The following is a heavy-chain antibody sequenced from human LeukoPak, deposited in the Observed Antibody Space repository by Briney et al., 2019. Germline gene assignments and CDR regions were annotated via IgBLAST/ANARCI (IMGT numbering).Heavy chain of an antibody. CDR2: INPNSGGT. Sequence: ASVTVSCKASGYTFTGYYMHWVRQAPGQGLEGMGWINPNSGGTNYAQKFQGRVTMTRDTSISTAYMELSRLRSDDTAVYYCARDFRSGYDYVWGSYLYWGQGTLVTVSS. CDR3: ARDFRSGYDYVWGSYLY. D-gene: IGHD3-16*01. CDR1: GYTFTGYY. V-gene: IGHV1-2*02. J-gene: IGHJ4*02.